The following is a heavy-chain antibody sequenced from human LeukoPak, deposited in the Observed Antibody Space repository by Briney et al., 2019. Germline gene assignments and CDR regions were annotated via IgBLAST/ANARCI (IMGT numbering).Heavy chain of an antibody. Sequence: GASVKVSCKASGYTFTSYYMHWVRQAPGQGLEWMGIINPSGGSTSYAQKFQGRVTMTEDTSTDTAYMELSSLRSEDTAVYYCATDIVVVPAATRVGQGYYGSGIISDYWGQGTLVTVSS. D-gene: IGHD2-2*01. CDR3: ATDIVVVPAATRVGQGYYGSGIISDY. V-gene: IGHV1-46*01. J-gene: IGHJ4*02. CDR1: GYTFTSYY. CDR2: INPSGGST.